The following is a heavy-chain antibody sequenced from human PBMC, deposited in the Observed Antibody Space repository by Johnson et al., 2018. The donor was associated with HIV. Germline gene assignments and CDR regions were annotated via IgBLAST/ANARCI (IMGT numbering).Heavy chain of an antibody. D-gene: IGHD2-21*02. V-gene: IGHV3-7*01. CDR3: ARYCGGDCYSPHDAFDI. CDR1: GLTFSSYW. J-gene: IGHJ3*02. Sequence: VQLVESGGGLVQPGGSLRLSCAASGLTFSSYWMSWVRQAPGRGLEWVAHIKHDGSEKSHVDSVKGRFAISRDNAKNSLFLQMNSLRVEDTAVYYCARYCGGDCYSPHDAFDIWGQGTMVTVFS. CDR2: IKHDGSEK.